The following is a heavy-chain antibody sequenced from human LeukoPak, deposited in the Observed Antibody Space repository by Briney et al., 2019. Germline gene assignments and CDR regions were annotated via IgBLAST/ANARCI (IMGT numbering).Heavy chain of an antibody. D-gene: IGHD1-26*01. J-gene: IGHJ4*02. CDR3: AKEYGGSYSGDY. V-gene: IGHV3-23*01. CDR2: ISGSGGST. Sequence: GGSLRLSCAASGFTFSSYAMSWVRQAPGKGLEWVSAISGSGGSTYYADSVKGRFTISRNNSKTSLYLQMNSVRAEDTAVYYCAKEYGGSYSGDYWGQGTLVTVSS. CDR1: GFTFSSYA.